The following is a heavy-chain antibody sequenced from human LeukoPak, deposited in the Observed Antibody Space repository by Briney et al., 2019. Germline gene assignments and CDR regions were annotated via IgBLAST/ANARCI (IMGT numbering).Heavy chain of an antibody. V-gene: IGHV4-61*01. CDR1: GGSISSSSHP. CDR3: AEGSGYSYGYLQHDAFDI. CDR2: IYYSGST. Sequence: SGPTLVKPSETLSLTCTVSGGSISSSSHPWSWVRQSPGKGLEWIGYIYYSGSTNYNPSLKSRVTISVDTSKNQFPLKLSSVTAADTAVYYCAEGSGYSYGYLQHDAFDIWGQGTMVTVSS. D-gene: IGHD5-18*01. J-gene: IGHJ3*02.